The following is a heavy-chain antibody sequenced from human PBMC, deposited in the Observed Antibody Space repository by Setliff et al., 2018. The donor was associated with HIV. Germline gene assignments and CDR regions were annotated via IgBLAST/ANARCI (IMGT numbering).Heavy chain of an antibody. CDR2: ISAYNGNT. J-gene: IGHJ4*02. CDR1: GYTFTSYG. D-gene: IGHD2-15*01. Sequence: ASVKVSCKASGYTFTSYGISWVRQAPGQGLEWMGWISAYNGNTNYAQKLQGRVTMTTDTSTNTAYMEVRSLGSDDTAMYYCARAVGYCSGGSCYKGDDYWGQGTLVTVSS. CDR3: ARAVGYCSGGSCYKGDDY. V-gene: IGHV1-18*01.